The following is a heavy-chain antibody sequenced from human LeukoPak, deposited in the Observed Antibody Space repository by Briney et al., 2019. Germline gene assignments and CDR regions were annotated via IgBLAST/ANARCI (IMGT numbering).Heavy chain of an antibody. Sequence: GASVKVSCKASGYTFITYYMHWVRQAPGQGLEWMGIINPSGGTTNYAQKFQGRVTMTRDTSTSTVYMELSSLRSDDTAVYYCARTMVPAAPFDFWGQGTPVTVSS. CDR2: INPSGGTT. CDR3: ARTMVPAAPFDF. V-gene: IGHV1-46*01. J-gene: IGHJ4*02. CDR1: GYTFITYY. D-gene: IGHD2-2*01.